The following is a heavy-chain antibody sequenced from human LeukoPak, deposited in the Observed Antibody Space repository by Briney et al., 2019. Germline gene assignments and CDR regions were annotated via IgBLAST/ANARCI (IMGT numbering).Heavy chain of an antibody. J-gene: IGHJ6*03. CDR2: IYHSGST. Sequence: PPETLSLTCTVSGYSISSGYYWGWIRQPPGKGVEWIGSIYHSGSTYYNPSLKSRVTISVDTSKNQFSLKLSSVTAADTAVYYCARVGWWPFRGLNYYYYMDVWGKGTTLTVSS. V-gene: IGHV4-38-2*02. CDR3: ARVGWWPFRGLNYYYYMDV. D-gene: IGHD3-16*01. CDR1: GYSISSGYY.